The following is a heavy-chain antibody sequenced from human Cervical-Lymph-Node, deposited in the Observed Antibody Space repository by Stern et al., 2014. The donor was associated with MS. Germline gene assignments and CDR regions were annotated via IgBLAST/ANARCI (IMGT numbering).Heavy chain of an antibody. CDR1: GYTFTSYY. V-gene: IGHV1-46*01. Sequence: QVQLVQSGAEVKKPGASVKVSCKASGYTFTSYYMHWVRQSPGQGLEWMGIINPRSGSTSDGKHCQGRVTMTSDTSTSTVYMELTSPRSEDTAVYYCARGESILTGYLRVYNWLDPWGQGNLVTVSS. CDR3: ARGESILTGYLRVYNWLDP. CDR2: INPRSGST. J-gene: IGHJ5*02. D-gene: IGHD3-9*01.